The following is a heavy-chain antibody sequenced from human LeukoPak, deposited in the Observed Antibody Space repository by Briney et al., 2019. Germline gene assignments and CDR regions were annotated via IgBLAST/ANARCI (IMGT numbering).Heavy chain of an antibody. Sequence: PGGSLRLSCAASGFTFSSYAMSWVRQASGKGLEWVANIKQDGSEKYYVDSVKGRFTISRDNAKNSLYLQMNSLRAEDTAVYFCARGKGLEVWGQGTTVTVSS. CDR2: IKQDGSEK. CDR1: GFTFSSYA. V-gene: IGHV3-7*04. J-gene: IGHJ6*02. CDR3: ARGKGLEV.